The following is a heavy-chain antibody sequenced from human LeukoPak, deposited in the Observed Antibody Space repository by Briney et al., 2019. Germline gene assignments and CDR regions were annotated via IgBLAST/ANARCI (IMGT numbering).Heavy chain of an antibody. Sequence: PGGSLRLSCAASGFTFSDYAMHWVRLAPGKGLEWVAVISFDGNNKYYADSVKGRFTISRDNSKNTIYLQMNSLRAEDTALYYCAKAAAAPGFDFWGQGTLVTVSS. J-gene: IGHJ4*02. D-gene: IGHD6-13*01. CDR1: GFTFSDYA. CDR3: AKAAAAPGFDF. V-gene: IGHV3-30*04. CDR2: ISFDGNNK.